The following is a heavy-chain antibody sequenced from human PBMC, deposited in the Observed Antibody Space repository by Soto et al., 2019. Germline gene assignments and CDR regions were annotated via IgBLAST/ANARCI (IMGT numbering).Heavy chain of an antibody. CDR3: ARCGGGGDKSPYFDY. J-gene: IGHJ4*02. V-gene: IGHV4-30-4*01. CDR2: IYYSGST. D-gene: IGHD2-21*01. Sequence: QVQLQESAPGLVKPSQTLSLTCTVSGGSISSGDYYWRWIHQPPGKGLECIWYIYYSGSTYYNPSLTGRVTRSVETSKHQFSLKLSSVTAAYTAVYDCARCGGGGDKSPYFDYWGQETLVTFSS. CDR1: GGSISSGDYY.